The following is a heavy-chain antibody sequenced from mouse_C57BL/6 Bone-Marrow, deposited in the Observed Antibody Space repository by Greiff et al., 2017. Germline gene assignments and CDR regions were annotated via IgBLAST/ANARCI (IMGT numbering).Heavy chain of an antibody. Sequence: QVQLKQSGAELVKPGASVQMSCKASGYTFTTYPIEWMKQNHGKSLEWIGNFHPYNDDTKYNEKFKGKATLTVEKSSSTVYLELSRLTSDDSAVYYCARKGDYDSWFAYWGQGTLVTVSA. CDR2: FHPYNDDT. J-gene: IGHJ3*01. V-gene: IGHV1-47*01. CDR1: GYTFTTYP. D-gene: IGHD2-4*01. CDR3: ARKGDYDSWFAY.